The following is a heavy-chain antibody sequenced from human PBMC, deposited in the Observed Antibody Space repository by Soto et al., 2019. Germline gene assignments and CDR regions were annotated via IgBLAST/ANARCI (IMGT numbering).Heavy chain of an antibody. CDR3: ARGRYYYDSSGYDY. CDR2: ISSSGSTI. J-gene: IGHJ4*02. V-gene: IGHV3-48*03. CDR1: GFTSSIYA. Sequence: GGSLRLSCAASGFTSSIYAMNWVRQAPGKGREWVSHISSSGSTIYYADSVKGRFTSSRDNAKNSLSIQMNSLRAEDTAVYYCARGRYYYDSSGYDYWGQGTLVTVSS. D-gene: IGHD3-22*01.